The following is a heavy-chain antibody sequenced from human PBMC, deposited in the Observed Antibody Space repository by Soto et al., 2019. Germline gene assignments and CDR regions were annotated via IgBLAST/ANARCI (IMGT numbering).Heavy chain of an antibody. D-gene: IGHD2-15*01. J-gene: IGHJ3*02. CDR2: ISNRGDT. V-gene: IGHV3-66*01. CDR3: AREPRYCRGGSCSITGDAYDI. CDR1: GFIVSDTY. Sequence: GSVRLSSTASGFIVSDTYVNWVRQAPGKGLEWVSVISNRGDTHYADSVRGRFSLSRDISDNTLHLQMNNLRVEDTAVYYCAREPRYCRGGSCSITGDAYDIWGQGTMVTVSS.